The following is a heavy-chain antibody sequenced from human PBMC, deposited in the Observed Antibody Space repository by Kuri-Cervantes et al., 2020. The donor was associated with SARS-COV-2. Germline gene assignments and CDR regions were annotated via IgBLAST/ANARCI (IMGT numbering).Heavy chain of an antibody. CDR2: IKQDGSEK. Sequence: GESLKISCAASGFTFSTFWLSWVRQAPGKGLEWVANIKQDGSEKYYVDSVKGRFTISRDNAKKSLFLQMNSLRAEDTAVYYCARVGEGYCSSTSCYVLVSHIYYHYYGMDVWGQGTTVTVSS. V-gene: IGHV3-7*01. J-gene: IGHJ6*02. CDR3: ARVGEGYCSSTSCYVLVSHIYYHYYGMDV. D-gene: IGHD2-2*01. CDR1: GFTFSTFW.